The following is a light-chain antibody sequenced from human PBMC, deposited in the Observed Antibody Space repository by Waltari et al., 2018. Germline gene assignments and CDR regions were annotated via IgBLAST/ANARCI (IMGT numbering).Light chain of an antibody. CDR3: QQYNSYST. J-gene: IGKJ1*01. CDR1: QSVNYW. Sequence: DIQMTQSPSSLSASVGDRVTITCRASQSVNYWLAWYQQKPGKAPNILFYKASSLESGVPSSFSGSESGTDFTLTITSLQPDDFATYYCQQYNSYSTFGQGTKVEIK. V-gene: IGKV1-5*03. CDR2: KAS.